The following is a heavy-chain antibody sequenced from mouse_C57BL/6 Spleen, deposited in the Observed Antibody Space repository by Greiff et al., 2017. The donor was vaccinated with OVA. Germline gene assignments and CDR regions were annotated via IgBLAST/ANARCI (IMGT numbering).Heavy chain of an antibody. CDR2: ISSGSSTI. D-gene: IGHD1-1*01. CDR1: GFTFSDYG. CDR3: ARNYYGSSYWWYFDV. J-gene: IGHJ1*03. V-gene: IGHV5-17*01. Sequence: VQLKQSGGGLVKPGGSLKLSCAASGFTFSDYGMHWVRQAPEKGLEWVAYISSGSSTIYYADTVKGRFTISRDNAKNTLFLQMTSLRSEDTAMYYCARNYYGSSYWWYFDVWGTGTTVTVSS.